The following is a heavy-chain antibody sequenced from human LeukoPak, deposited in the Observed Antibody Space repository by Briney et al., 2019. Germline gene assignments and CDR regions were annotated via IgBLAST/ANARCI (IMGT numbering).Heavy chain of an antibody. CDR3: ARDGGDGYNLDY. J-gene: IGHJ4*02. D-gene: IGHD5-24*01. V-gene: IGHV3-7*01. Sequence: PGGSLRLSCAASGFTVSSNYMSWVRQAPGKGLEWVANIKQDGSEKYYVDSVKGRFTASRDNAKNSLYLQMNSLRAADTAVYYCARDGGDGYNLDYWGQGALVTVSS. CDR2: IKQDGSEK. CDR1: GFTVSSNY.